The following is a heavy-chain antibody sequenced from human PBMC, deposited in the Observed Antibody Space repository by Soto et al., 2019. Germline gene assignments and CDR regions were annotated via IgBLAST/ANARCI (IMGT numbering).Heavy chain of an antibody. CDR2: ISGNNGNT. V-gene: IGHV1-18*01. CDR1: GYTFNSFG. CDR3: ARDGPYSSAWFQP. D-gene: IGHD6-19*01. J-gene: IGHJ5*02. Sequence: QVQLVQSGAEVKKPGASVKVSCKASGYTFNSFGISWVRQAPGQGLEWMGWISGNNGNTNYAQKFQGRVTMTTDTSTSTAYMEVRGLRSDGNAVYYCARDGPYSSAWFQPWGQGTRVTVS.